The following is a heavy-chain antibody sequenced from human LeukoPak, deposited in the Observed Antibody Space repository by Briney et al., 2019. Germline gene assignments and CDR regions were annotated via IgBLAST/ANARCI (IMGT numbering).Heavy chain of an antibody. CDR3: ARVPRSYYYYYYMDV. CDR2: IYYSGST. V-gene: IGHV4-59*01. Sequence: PPETLSLTCTVSGGSISSYYWSWIRQPPGKGLEWIGSIYYSGSTDYNPSLKSRVTISADTSKNQFSLKLSSVTAADTAVYYCARVPRSYYYYYYMDVWGKGTTVTVSS. CDR1: GGSISSYY. J-gene: IGHJ6*03.